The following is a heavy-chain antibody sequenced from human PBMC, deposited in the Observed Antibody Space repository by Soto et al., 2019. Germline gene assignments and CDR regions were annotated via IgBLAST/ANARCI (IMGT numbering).Heavy chain of an antibody. CDR2: ISGYSGNA. J-gene: IGHJ4*02. CDR1: GYIFSDYG. V-gene: IGHV1-18*04. D-gene: IGHD4-17*01. Sequence: ASVKVSCKTSGYIFSDYGINWVRQAPGQGLEWMGWISGYSGNANLAQKFQGRVTMTTDKSTRTAYMKLRRLRSDDTAVYYCAKRTSGTTWGESDYWGQGTLVTVSS. CDR3: AKRTSGTTWGESDY.